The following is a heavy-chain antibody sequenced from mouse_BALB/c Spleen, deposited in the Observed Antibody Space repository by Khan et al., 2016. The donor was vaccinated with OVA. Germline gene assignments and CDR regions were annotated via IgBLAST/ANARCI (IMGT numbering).Heavy chain of an antibody. CDR1: GDSITSGY. J-gene: IGHJ3*01. V-gene: IGHV3-8*02. CDR2: IIYTGST. D-gene: IGHD2-14*01. Sequence: VQLQQSGPSLVKPSQTLSLTCSVTGDSITSGYWNWIRKFPGNKLEYMGHIIYTGSTYYNPSLKSRISITRHTSEHQYYLQLNSVTDEDTATYYCARSTYRFACVDWGRGTLVTVSA. CDR3: ARSTYRFACVD.